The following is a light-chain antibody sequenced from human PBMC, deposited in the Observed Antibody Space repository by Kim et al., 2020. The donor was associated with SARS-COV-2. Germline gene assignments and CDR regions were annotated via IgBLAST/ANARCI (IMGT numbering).Light chain of an antibody. V-gene: IGLV3-19*01. Sequence: SSELTQDPAVSVALGQTVTITCQGDSLRRYYASWYQQRPGQAPVLAMYGKDKRPSGIPDRISGSSSGNTASLTIAGAQAEEEADYYCQSRDSSGKVVFGGGTQLTVL. CDR3: QSRDSSGKVV. CDR1: SLRRYY. J-gene: IGLJ2*01. CDR2: GKD.